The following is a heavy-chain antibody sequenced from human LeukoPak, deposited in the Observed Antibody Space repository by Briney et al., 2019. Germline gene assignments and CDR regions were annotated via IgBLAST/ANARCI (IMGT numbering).Heavy chain of an antibody. CDR2: ISYDGPNK. Sequence: GSSLRLSCAVSGSTFSSYGMQWVRQPPGRGREWVAVISYDGPNKYYADSVKGRFTIYRDNSKNTLYLQMNSLRSDNTAVYYCARAPWYYYGSGNKPPLDYWGQGTLVTVSS. J-gene: IGHJ4*02. D-gene: IGHD3-10*01. CDR1: GSTFSSYG. V-gene: IGHV3-30*03. CDR3: ARAPWYYYGSGNKPPLDY.